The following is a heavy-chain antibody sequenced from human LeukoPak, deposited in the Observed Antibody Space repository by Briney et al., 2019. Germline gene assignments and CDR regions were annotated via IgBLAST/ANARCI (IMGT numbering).Heavy chain of an antibody. J-gene: IGHJ6*03. CDR3: ARVRRQELGYYYYYTDV. D-gene: IGHD3-10*01. Sequence: PSETLSLTCTVSGGSISSHYWSWIRQPPGKGLEWIGYIYYSGSTNYNPSLKSRVTISVDTSKNQFSLKLSSVTAADTAVYYCARVRRQELGYYYYYTDVWGKGTTVTVSS. CDR1: GGSISSHY. CDR2: IYYSGST. V-gene: IGHV4-59*11.